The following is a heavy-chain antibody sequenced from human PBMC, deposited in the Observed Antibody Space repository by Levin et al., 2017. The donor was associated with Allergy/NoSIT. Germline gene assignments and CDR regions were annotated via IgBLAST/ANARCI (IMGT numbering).Heavy chain of an antibody. V-gene: IGHV1-69*02. D-gene: IGHD6-6*01. CDR1: GGTFSSYT. CDR2: IIPILGIA. J-gene: IGHJ5*02. Sequence: ASVKVSCKASGGTFSSYTISWVRQAPGQGLEWMGRIIPILGIANYAQKFQGRVTITADKSTSTAYMELSSLRSEDTAVYYCARSVVPNWFDPWGQGTLVTVSS. CDR3: ARSVVPNWFDP.